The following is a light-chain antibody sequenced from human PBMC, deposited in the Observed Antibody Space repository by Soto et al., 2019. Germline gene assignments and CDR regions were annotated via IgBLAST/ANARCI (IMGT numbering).Light chain of an antibody. CDR3: QSYDSSLSGSV. J-gene: IGLJ3*02. CDR2: GDI. V-gene: IGLV1-40*01. Sequence: QSALTQPPSVSGAPGQRVTISCTGSSSNIGAGYDVHWYQQLPGTAPKLLIYGDINRPAGVPDRFSGSKSGTSASLAITGLQADDEADYYCQSYDSSLSGSVFGGGTKVTVL. CDR1: SSNIGAGYD.